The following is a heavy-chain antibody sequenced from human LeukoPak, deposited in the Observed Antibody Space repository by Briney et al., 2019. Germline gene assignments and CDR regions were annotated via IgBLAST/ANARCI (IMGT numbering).Heavy chain of an antibody. V-gene: IGHV4-59*08. CDR1: GGSISSYY. Sequence: SETLSLTCTVSGGSISSYYWSWIRQPPGKGLEWIGYIYYSGSTNYNPSLKSRVTISVDTSKNQFSLKLSSVTAADTAVYYCARLFGDCGRWYYYDSSGYYYFDYWGQGTLVTVSS. J-gene: IGHJ4*02. D-gene: IGHD3-22*01. CDR2: IYYSGST. CDR3: ARLFGDCGRWYYYDSSGYYYFDY.